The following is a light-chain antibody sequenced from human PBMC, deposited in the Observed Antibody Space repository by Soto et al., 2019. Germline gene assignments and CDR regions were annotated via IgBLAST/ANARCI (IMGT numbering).Light chain of an antibody. CDR3: QQYTGPPTT. Sequence: ELVMRQYPASLSASPGERVPLSCRASQNIRSSLAWYQQRPGQAPRLLIYESSNRATGIPARFSGSGSGTEFTLTITRLEPEDSAVYFCQQYTGPPTTFGQGTRLEIK. J-gene: IGKJ5*01. CDR2: ESS. V-gene: IGKV3D-15*01. CDR1: QNIRSS.